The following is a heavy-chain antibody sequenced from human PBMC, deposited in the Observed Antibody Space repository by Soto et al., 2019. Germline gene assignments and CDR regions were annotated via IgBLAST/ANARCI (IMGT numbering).Heavy chain of an antibody. V-gene: IGHV3-23*01. CDR2: ISGSGGST. CDR1: GFTFSSYA. J-gene: IGHJ6*02. D-gene: IGHD3-3*01. Sequence: GGSLRLSCAASGFTFSSYAISWVRQAPGKGLEWVSAISGSGGSTYYADSVKGRFTISRDNSKNTLYLQMNSLRAEDTAVYYCAKSPNRSKYYDFWSGYPIGMDVWGQGTTVTVSS. CDR3: AKSPNRSKYYDFWSGYPIGMDV.